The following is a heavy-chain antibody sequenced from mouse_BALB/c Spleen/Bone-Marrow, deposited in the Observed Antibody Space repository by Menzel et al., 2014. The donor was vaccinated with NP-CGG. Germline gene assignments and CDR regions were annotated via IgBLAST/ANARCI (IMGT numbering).Heavy chain of an antibody. CDR2: IWSDGST. V-gene: IGHV2-6-2*01. CDR1: GFSLTSYG. D-gene: IGHD1-1*02. Sequence: VKLLESGPDLVAPSQSLFITCTVSGFSLTSYGVHWVRQPPGKGLEWLVVIWSDGSTTYNSALKSRPSISKEKAKSQVFLKMNSLQTDDTAMYYCARHGNYAMDYWGQGTSVTVSS. J-gene: IGHJ4*01. CDR3: ARHGNYAMDY.